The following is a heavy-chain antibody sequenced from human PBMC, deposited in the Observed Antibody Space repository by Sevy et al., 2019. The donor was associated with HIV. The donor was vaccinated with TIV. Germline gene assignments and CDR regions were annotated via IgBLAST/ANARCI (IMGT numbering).Heavy chain of an antibody. D-gene: IGHD3-16*02. Sequence: GGSLRLSCAASGFTFSNYYMSWIRQAPGKGLEWVSYSSSSGSTVSYRDSVRGRFTISRENAKNTVSLQMNSLRAEDTAVYYCARSYGSFGFDNWGQGTLVTVSS. V-gene: IGHV3-11*01. J-gene: IGHJ4*02. CDR1: GFTFSNYY. CDR2: SSSSGSTV. CDR3: ARSYGSFGFDN.